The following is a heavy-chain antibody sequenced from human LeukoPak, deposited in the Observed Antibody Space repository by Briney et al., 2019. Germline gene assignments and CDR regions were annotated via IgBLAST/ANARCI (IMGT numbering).Heavy chain of an antibody. J-gene: IGHJ6*03. V-gene: IGHV4-39*07. CDR1: GGSISSSSDY. D-gene: IGHD1-7*01. Sequence: SETLSLTCTVSGGSISSSSDYWGWIRQAPGKGLEWIGSIYHHENTYYNSSLKSRVTISVDTSKNQFSLKLSSVTAADTAVYYCARGFFAYDWVPNNNWNYGRYYYMDVWGKGTTVTVSS. CDR2: IYHHENT. CDR3: ARGFFAYDWVPNNNWNYGRYYYMDV.